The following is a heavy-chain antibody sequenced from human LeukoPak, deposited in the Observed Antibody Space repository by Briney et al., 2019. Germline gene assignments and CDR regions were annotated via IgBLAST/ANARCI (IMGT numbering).Heavy chain of an antibody. CDR1: GLSLSNYP. CDR3: ANSPSSSWYGRFDY. CDR2: ISCDGSNK. V-gene: IGHV3-30*04. Sequence: GGSLRLSCEASGLSLSNYPMHWVRQAPGKGLEWVAVISCDGSNKYYADSVKGRFTISRDNSKNTLYLQMNSLRAEDTAVYYCANSPSSSWYGRFDYWGQGTLVTVSS. D-gene: IGHD6-13*01. J-gene: IGHJ4*02.